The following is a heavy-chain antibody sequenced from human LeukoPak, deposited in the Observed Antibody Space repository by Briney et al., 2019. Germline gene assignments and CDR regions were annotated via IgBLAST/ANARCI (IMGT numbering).Heavy chain of an antibody. CDR2: IYHSGST. D-gene: IGHD4/OR15-4a*01. CDR3: AREQGGAGLFDY. CDR1: GYSISSGYY. V-gene: IGHV4-38-2*02. J-gene: IGHJ4*02. Sequence: SETLSLTCTVSGYSISSGYYWGWIRQPPGEGLEWIGSIYHSGSTYYNPSLKSRVTISVDTSKNQFSLKLSSVTAADTAVHYCAREQGGAGLFDYWGQGTLVTVSS.